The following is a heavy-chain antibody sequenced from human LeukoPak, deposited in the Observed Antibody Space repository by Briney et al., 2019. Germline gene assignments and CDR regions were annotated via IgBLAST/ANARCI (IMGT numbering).Heavy chain of an antibody. Sequence: GGSLRLSCAASGFTFSSYSMNWVRQAPGKGLEWVSSISSSSSYIYYADSVKGRFTISRDNAKNSLYLQMNSLRAEDTAVYYCARDPTDIIVGATGDAFDIWGQGTMVTVSS. CDR1: GFTFSSYS. D-gene: IGHD1-26*01. CDR2: ISSSSSYI. CDR3: ARDPTDIIVGATGDAFDI. V-gene: IGHV3-21*01. J-gene: IGHJ3*02.